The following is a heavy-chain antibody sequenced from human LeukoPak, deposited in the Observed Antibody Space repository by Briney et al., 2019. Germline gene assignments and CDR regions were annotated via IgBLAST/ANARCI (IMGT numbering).Heavy chain of an antibody. Sequence: GGSLKLSCAASGFTFSGSAMHWVRQASGKGLEWVGRIRSKANSYATAYAASVKGRFTISRDDSKNTLYLQMNSLRAEDTAIYYCAKTDLIVVVPAALDYWGQGTLVTVSS. CDR3: AKTDLIVVVPAALDY. CDR1: GFTFSGSA. V-gene: IGHV3-73*01. J-gene: IGHJ4*02. D-gene: IGHD2-2*01. CDR2: IRSKANSYAT.